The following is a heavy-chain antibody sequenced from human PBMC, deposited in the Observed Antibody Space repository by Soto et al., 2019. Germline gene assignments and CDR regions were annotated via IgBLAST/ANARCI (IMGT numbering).Heavy chain of an antibody. J-gene: IGHJ4*02. CDR3: ARGRASYGYVPDDY. CDR1: GFTFSSYW. CDR2: IKHDGSKK. D-gene: IGHD5-18*01. Sequence: GGSLRLSCAASGFTFSSYWMSWVRQAPGKGLEWVANIKHDGSKKYYVDSVKGRFTISRDNSKNTLYLQMNSLRAEDTAVYYCARGRASYGYVPDDYWGQGTLVTVSS. V-gene: IGHV3-7*03.